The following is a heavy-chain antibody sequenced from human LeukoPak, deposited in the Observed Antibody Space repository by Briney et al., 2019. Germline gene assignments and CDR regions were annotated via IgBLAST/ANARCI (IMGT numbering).Heavy chain of an antibody. J-gene: IGHJ6*02. D-gene: IGHD3-10*01. CDR3: ARESGLVRGVYYYYGMDV. V-gene: IGHV3-30-3*01. CDR1: GFTFSSYA. Sequence: PGGSLRLSCAASGFTFSSYAMHWVRQAPGKGLEWVAVISYDGSNKYYADSVKGRFTISRDNSKNTLYLQMNSLRAEDTAVYYCARESGLVRGVYYYYGMDVWSQGTTVTVSS. CDR2: ISYDGSNK.